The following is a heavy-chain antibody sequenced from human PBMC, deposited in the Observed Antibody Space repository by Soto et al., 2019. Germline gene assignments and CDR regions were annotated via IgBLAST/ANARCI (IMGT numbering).Heavy chain of an antibody. J-gene: IGHJ4*02. D-gene: IGHD6-13*01. Sequence: EVQLVESGGGLVQPGGSLRLSCAASGFSLTNHWMHWVRQTPGKGLEWVANINHEATKKYYVESVKGRFTISIDTAQNTLYLQMNSLRAEDTAVYFCARTIGGADAFWGQGILVTVSS. CDR2: INHEATKK. CDR3: ARTIGGADAF. V-gene: IGHV3-7*01. CDR1: GFSLTNHW.